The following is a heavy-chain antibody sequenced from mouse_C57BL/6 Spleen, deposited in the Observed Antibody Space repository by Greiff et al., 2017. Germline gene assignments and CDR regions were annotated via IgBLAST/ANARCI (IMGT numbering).Heavy chain of an antibody. CDR2: IYPSDSET. Sequence: VQLQQPGAELVRPGSSVKLSCKASGYTFTSYWMDWVKQRPGQGLEWIGNIYPSDSETHYNQKFKDKATLTVDKSSSTAYMQLSSLTSADSAVYYCAPLVLRSSFAYWGQGTLVTVSA. CDR3: APLVLRSSFAY. CDR1: GYTFTSYW. D-gene: IGHD1-1*01. V-gene: IGHV1-61*01. J-gene: IGHJ3*01.